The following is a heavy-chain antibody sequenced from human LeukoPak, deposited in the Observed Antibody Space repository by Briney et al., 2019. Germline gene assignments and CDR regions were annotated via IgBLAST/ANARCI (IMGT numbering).Heavy chain of an antibody. CDR3: ATIPREDIVVVPAAISEFDY. J-gene: IGHJ4*02. D-gene: IGHD2-2*02. V-gene: IGHV3-21*01. Sequence: GGSLRLSCAASGFTFSSYSMNWVRQAPGKGLEWVSSISSSSSYIYYADSVKGRFTISRDNAKNSLYLQINSLRAEDTAVYYCATIPREDIVVVPAAISEFDYWGQGTLVTVSS. CDR2: ISSSSSYI. CDR1: GFTFSSYS.